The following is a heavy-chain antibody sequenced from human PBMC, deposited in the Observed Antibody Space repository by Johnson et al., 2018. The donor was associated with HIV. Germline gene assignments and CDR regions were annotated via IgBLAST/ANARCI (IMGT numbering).Heavy chain of an antibody. CDR2: ISYDGSNK. CDR3: ARSRGPMRKDAFDS. D-gene: IGHD3-10*01. V-gene: IGHV3-30-3*01. CDR1: GFTFSSYA. Sequence: QVQLVESGGGVVQPGRSLRLSCAASGFTFSSYAMHWVRQAPGKGLEWVAVISYDGSNKYYADSVKGRFTISRDNSKNTLYLQMNSLRAEDTAVYYCARSRGPMRKDAFDSWGQGKKVTVSS. J-gene: IGHJ3*02.